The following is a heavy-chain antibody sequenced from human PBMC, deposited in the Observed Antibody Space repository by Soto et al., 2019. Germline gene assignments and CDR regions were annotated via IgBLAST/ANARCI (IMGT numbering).Heavy chain of an antibody. V-gene: IGHV3-7*03. Sequence: VQLVESGGGVVQPGRSLRLSCAASGFTFSSYAMHWVRQAPGKGLEWVANIKQDGSEKYYVDSVKGRFTISRDNAKNSLYLQMNSLRAEDTAVYYCARDRGDLYYFDYWGQGTLVTVSS. CDR2: IKQDGSEK. CDR1: GFTFSSYA. CDR3: ARDRGDLYYFDY. J-gene: IGHJ4*02. D-gene: IGHD3-10*01.